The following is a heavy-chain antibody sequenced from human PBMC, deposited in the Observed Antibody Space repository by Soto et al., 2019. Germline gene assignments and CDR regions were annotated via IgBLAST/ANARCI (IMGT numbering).Heavy chain of an antibody. Sequence: PSETLSLTCTVSGGSISSGGYYWSWIRQHPGKGLEWIGYIYYSGSNYYNQSLKSQVNKSVDTSKNHFSLKLSSVTAADSAVYYCARAGTTRYYYGMDVWGQGTTVTVSS. D-gene: IGHD1-1*01. CDR3: ARAGTTRYYYGMDV. J-gene: IGHJ6*02. CDR2: IYYSGSN. V-gene: IGHV4-31*01. CDR1: GGSISSGGYY.